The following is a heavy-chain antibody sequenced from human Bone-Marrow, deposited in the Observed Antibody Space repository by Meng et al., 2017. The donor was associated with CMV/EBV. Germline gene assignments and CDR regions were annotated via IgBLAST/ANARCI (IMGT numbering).Heavy chain of an antibody. CDR2: ISSSGSTI. D-gene: IGHD3-3*01. CDR3: ARRFHTIFGVVIISGMDV. Sequence: GESLKISCAASGFTFSDYYMSWIRQAPGKGLEWVSYISSSGSTIYYADSVKGRFTISRDNAKNSLYLQMNSLRAEDTAVYYCARRFHTIFGVVIISGMDVWGQGTTVTVSS. V-gene: IGHV3-11*04. CDR1: GFTFSDYY. J-gene: IGHJ6*02.